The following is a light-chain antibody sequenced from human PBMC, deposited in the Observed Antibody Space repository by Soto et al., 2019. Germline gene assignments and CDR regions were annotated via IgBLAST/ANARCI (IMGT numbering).Light chain of an antibody. J-gene: IGLJ2*01. CDR2: LDS. CDR1: KLGDKY. CDR3: QAWDSGTVV. V-gene: IGLV3-1*01. Sequence: SYELTQPPSVSVSPGQTASIPGSGDKLGDKYVCWYQQKPSQSPVLVISLDSKRPSGIPERFSGSNSGNTATLTISGTQAMDEADYYCQAWDSGTVVFGGGTQVTVL.